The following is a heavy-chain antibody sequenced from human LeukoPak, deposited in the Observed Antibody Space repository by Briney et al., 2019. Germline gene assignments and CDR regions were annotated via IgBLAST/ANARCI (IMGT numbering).Heavy chain of an antibody. J-gene: IGHJ5*02. CDR2: IIPIFGTA. Sequence: SVKVSCKASGGTFSNYAINWVRQAPGQGLEWMAGIIPIFGTANYAQKFQGRVTITADESTSTAYMELSSLRSEDTAVYYCARDEGAHGPGFGELLAPNWFDPWGQGTLVTVSS. V-gene: IGHV1-69*13. CDR3: ARDEGAHGPGFGELLAPNWFDP. CDR1: GGTFSNYA. D-gene: IGHD3-10*01.